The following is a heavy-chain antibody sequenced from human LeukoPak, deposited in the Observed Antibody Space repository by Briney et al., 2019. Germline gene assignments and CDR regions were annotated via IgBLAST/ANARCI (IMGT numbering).Heavy chain of an antibody. CDR3: AKSHCSGVSCYSLFDY. CDR1: GFTFSSYA. J-gene: IGHJ4*02. CDR2: ISGSGSST. D-gene: IGHD2-15*01. Sequence: GGSLRLSCAASGFTFSSYAMSWVRQAPGKGLEWVSAISGSGSSTYYAGSVKGRFTISRDNSKNTLYLQMNSLRAEDTAVYYCAKSHCSGVSCYSLFDYWGQGTLVTVSS. V-gene: IGHV3-23*01.